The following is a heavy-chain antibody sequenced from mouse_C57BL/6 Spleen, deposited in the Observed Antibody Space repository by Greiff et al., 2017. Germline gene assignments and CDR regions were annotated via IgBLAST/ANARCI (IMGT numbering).Heavy chain of an antibody. CDR2: IDPSDSET. Sequence: VKLQQPGAELVRPGSSVKLSCKASGYTFTSYWMHWVKQRPIQGLEWIGNIDPSDSETHYNQKFKDKATLTVDKSSSTAYMQLSSLTSEDSAVYYCGRRNSNYEDFGVWGTGATVTV. V-gene: IGHV1-52*01. D-gene: IGHD2-5*01. CDR1: GYTFTSYW. J-gene: IGHJ1*03. CDR3: GRRNSNYEDFGV.